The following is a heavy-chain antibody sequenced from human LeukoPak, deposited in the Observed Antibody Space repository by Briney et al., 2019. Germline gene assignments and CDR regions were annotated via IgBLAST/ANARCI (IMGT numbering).Heavy chain of an antibody. J-gene: IGHJ4*02. CDR1: GGSISSGDYY. D-gene: IGHD3-22*01. Sequence: SQTLSLTCTVSGGSISSGDYYWSWIRQPPGKGLEWIGYIYYSGSTYYNPSLKSRVTISVDTSKNQFSLKLSSVTAADTAVYYCARDSITMIVVADYFDYWGQGTLVTVSS. V-gene: IGHV4-30-4*01. CDR3: ARDSITMIVVADYFDY. CDR2: IYYSGST.